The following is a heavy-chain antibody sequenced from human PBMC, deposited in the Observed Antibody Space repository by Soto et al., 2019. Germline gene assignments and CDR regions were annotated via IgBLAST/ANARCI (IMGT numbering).Heavy chain of an antibody. CDR3: AKSGRSRVTMIVVVIDYYYYGMDV. J-gene: IGHJ6*02. CDR2: ISGSGGST. V-gene: IGHV3-23*01. D-gene: IGHD3-22*01. Sequence: GGSLRLSCAASGFTFSSYAMSWVRQAPGKGLEWVSAISGSGGSTYYADSVKGRFTISRDNSKNTLYLQMNSLRAEDTAVYYCAKSGRSRVTMIVVVIDYYYYGMDVWGQGTTVTVSS. CDR1: GFTFSSYA.